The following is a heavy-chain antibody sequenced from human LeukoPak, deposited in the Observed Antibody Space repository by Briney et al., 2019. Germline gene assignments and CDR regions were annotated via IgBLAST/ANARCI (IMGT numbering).Heavy chain of an antibody. V-gene: IGHV3-23*01. CDR3: AKVDQYSSSDY. Sequence: GGSLRLSCEASGFTFRSYAMTWVRQAPGKGLEWVSAISGSGAKTYYADSVKGRFTISRDNSKNTLYLQMNSLRAEDTAVYYCAKVDQYSSSDYWGQGTLVTLSS. CDR2: ISGSGAKT. CDR1: GFTFRSYA. D-gene: IGHD6-13*01. J-gene: IGHJ4*02.